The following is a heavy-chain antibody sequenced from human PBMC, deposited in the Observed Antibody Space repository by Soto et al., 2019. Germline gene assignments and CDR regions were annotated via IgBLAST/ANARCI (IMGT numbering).Heavy chain of an antibody. CDR3: ARASEPEYSSAIFFDI. CDR2: IYSAGST. Sequence: GGSLRLSCAASGLTVSSSYMSWVRQAPGKGLQWVSVIYSAGSTYYANSVKGRFTMSRDISTNMVYLQMSSLTDEDTAVYYCARASEPEYSSAIFFDIWGQGALVNVSS. J-gene: IGHJ4*02. CDR1: GLTVSSSY. V-gene: IGHV3-53*01. D-gene: IGHD5-18*01.